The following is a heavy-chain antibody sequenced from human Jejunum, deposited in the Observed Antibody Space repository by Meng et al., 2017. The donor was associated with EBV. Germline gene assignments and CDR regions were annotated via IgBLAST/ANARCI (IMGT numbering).Heavy chain of an antibody. Sequence: QVQLRESGPGLVKPSGTLSLTCAGSTDFISSYEWWSWVRQPPGKGLEWLGEINQVGSTYYNPSLKSRVTISIDTSKRQFSLRLNSMTAADTAVYYCARASSERLLDYWGQGTLVTVSS. CDR3: ARASSERLLDY. D-gene: IGHD1-14*01. CDR1: TDFISSYEW. V-gene: IGHV4-4*02. J-gene: IGHJ4*02. CDR2: INQVGST.